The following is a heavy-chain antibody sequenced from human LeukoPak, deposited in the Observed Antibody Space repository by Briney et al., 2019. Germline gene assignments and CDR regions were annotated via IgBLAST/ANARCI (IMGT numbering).Heavy chain of an antibody. Sequence: ASVKVSCKASGYTFTDHHMHWVRQAPGQGLEWMGWINPKSGGTNYAQKFQGRVTMSRDTSISTTYMELSSLRSDDTAVYYCARLGAYVLYYDSSGYFDSWGQGTLVTVSS. CDR2: INPKSGGT. V-gene: IGHV1-2*02. CDR1: GYTFTDHH. D-gene: IGHD3-22*01. CDR3: ARLGAYVLYYDSSGYFDS. J-gene: IGHJ4*02.